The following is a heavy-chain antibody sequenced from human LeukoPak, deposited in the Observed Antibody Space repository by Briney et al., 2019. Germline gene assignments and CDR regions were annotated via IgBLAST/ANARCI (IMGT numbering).Heavy chain of an antibody. V-gene: IGHV1-2*02. CDR3: ARGTARKQLVHWFGP. CDR2: INPNSGGT. D-gene: IGHD6-6*01. J-gene: IGHJ5*02. Sequence: ASVKVSCKASGYTFTGYYMHWVRQAPGQGLEWMGWINPNSGGTNYAQKFQGRVTMTRDTSISTAYMELSRLRSDDTAVYYCARGTARKQLVHWFGPWGQGTLVTVSS. CDR1: GYTFTGYY.